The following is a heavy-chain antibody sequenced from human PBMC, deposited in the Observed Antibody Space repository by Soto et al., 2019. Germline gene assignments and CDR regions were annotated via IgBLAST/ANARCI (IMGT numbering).Heavy chain of an antibody. CDR1: GFSLTTREVG. J-gene: IGHJ4*02. CDR3: ARNAEYYTSAHYRN. V-gene: IGHV2-5*02. CDR2: FYWDDDK. D-gene: IGHD3-22*01. Sequence: QITLKEAGPTLVQPTQTLTLTCSFSGFSLTTREVGVGWIRHPPGKALEWLALFYWDDDKRYNPSLKSRLAITKDTSKNQVVLTMTNMDPVETATYYCARNAEYYTSAHYRNWGQGTLVTVSS.